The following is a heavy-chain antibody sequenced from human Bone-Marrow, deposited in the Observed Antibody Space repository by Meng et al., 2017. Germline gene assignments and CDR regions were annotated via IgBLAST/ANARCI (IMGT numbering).Heavy chain of an antibody. CDR3: AKAVDTAMVTGGYFDY. CDR2: ISWNSGSI. CDR1: GFTFDDYA. V-gene: IGHV3-9*01. Sequence: SLKISCAASGFTFDDYAMHWVRQAPGKGLEWVSGISWNSGSIGYADTVKGRFTISRDNAKNSLYLQMNSLRAEDTALYYCAKAVDTAMVTGGYFDYWGQGTLVTVSS. D-gene: IGHD5-18*01. J-gene: IGHJ4*02.